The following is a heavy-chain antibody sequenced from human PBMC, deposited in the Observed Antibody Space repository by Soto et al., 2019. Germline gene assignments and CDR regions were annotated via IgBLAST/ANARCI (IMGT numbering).Heavy chain of an antibody. V-gene: IGHV1-2*02. CDR2: INPNNGGT. D-gene: IGHD2-15*01. Sequence: QVHLVQSGAEVKKPGASVRVSCKASGYSFTGNSMHWVRQAPGQGLEWMGWINPNNGGTNYAQKFQGGVAITRDTPVRQANRDLNGRKSEDTAAYYFVIHGSGVAYWGQGPLAPVS. J-gene: IGHJ4*02. CDR3: VIHGSGVAY. CDR1: GYSFTGNS.